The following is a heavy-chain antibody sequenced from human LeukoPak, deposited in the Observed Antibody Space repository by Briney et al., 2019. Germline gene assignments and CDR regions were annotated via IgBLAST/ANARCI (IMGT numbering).Heavy chain of an antibody. J-gene: IGHJ3*02. V-gene: IGHV1-2*02. CDR3: ARSVDDSSGYFYGVFDI. CDR1: GYSFTGYY. CDR2: INPKSGGT. D-gene: IGHD3-22*01. Sequence: ASVKVSCKASGYSFTGYYIYWVRQAPGQGLEWMGWINPKSGGTKYEEKFQGRVTMTRDTSISTAYMELSRLRSDDTAVYYCARSVDDSSGYFYGVFDIWGQGTMVTVSS.